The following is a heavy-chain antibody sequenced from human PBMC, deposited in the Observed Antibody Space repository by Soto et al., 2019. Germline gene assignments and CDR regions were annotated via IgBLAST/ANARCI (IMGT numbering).Heavy chain of an antibody. CDR2: VNDDGSEK. D-gene: IGHD3-16*01. CDR3: AKCGGAASDY. Sequence: EVQLVESGGGLVHPGGSLRLSCAASGFTFSSCYISWVRQAQGKGLEWVANVNDDGSEKDYVDSGKGRFTVSRENAKNSLYQQMPSLRAEDTDVSYCAKCGGAASDYWGQGMLVTVAS. V-gene: IGHV3-7*01. J-gene: IGHJ4*02. CDR1: GFTFSSCY.